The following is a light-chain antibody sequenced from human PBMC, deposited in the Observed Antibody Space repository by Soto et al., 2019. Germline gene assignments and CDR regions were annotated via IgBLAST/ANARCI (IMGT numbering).Light chain of an antibody. CDR3: QQRVHWPPLT. V-gene: IGKV3-11*01. CDR1: QSINNY. Sequence: ETVLTQSTATLSLSAGERATLSCRASQSINNYLAWFQQKPGQAPRLLIYDSSNRATGVPARFSGSGFGTDFALTISSLEHEDSAVYYCQQRVHWPPLTFGGGTKVEIK. J-gene: IGKJ4*01. CDR2: DSS.